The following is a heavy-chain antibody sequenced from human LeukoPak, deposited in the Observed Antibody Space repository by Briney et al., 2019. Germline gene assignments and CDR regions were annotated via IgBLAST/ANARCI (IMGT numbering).Heavy chain of an antibody. Sequence: GGSLRLSCAASGIIFGSHGMAWVRQAPGKGLEWVSSIRPNGDRTFYADFVKDRFTISRDNSKNTVSLHMNSLRAEDSAIYRCAREYDKAYDYWGQGTLVTVSS. CDR1: GIIFGSHG. J-gene: IGHJ4*02. CDR3: AREYDKAYDY. CDR2: IRPNGDRT. V-gene: IGHV3-23*01. D-gene: IGHD3-16*01.